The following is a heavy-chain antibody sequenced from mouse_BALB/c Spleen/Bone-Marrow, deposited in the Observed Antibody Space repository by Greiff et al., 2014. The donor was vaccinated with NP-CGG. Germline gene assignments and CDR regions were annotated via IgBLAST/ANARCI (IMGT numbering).Heavy chain of an antibody. J-gene: IGHJ3*01. D-gene: IGHD4-1*02. V-gene: IGHV3-8*02. CDR3: ARWRQLGRPGFAY. CDR2: ISYSGST. CDR1: GDSITSGY. Sequence: DVQLQESGPSLVKPSQTLSLTYSVTGDSITSGYWNWIRKFPGNKLEYMGYISYSGSTYYNPSLKSRISITRDTSKNQYYLQLNSVTTEDTATYYCARWRQLGRPGFAYWGQGTLVTVSA.